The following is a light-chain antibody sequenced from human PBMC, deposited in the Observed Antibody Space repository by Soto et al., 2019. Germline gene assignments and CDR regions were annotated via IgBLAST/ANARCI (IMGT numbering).Light chain of an antibody. CDR3: SSSAGSYTYV. J-gene: IGLJ1*01. Sequence: QSVLTQPRSVSGSPGQSVSISCTGTSSDVGGYKHVSWYQHHPGKAPKLMIFDVIKRPSGVPDRFSGSKSGNTASLTISGLQAEDEADYYCSSSAGSYTYVFGTGTKLTVL. CDR1: SSDVGGYKH. V-gene: IGLV2-11*01. CDR2: DVI.